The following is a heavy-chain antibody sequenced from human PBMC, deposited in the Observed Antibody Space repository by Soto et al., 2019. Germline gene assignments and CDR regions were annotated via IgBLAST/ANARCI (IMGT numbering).Heavy chain of an antibody. CDR1: GFTFSSYG. CDR2: IWYDGSNK. Sequence: PGGSLRLSCAASGFTFSSYGMHWVRQAPGKGLEWVAVIWYDGSNKYYADSVKGRFTISGDNSKNTLYLQMNSLRAEDTAVYYCARVNYYYGMDVWGQGTTVTVSS. J-gene: IGHJ6*02. CDR3: ARVNYYYGMDV. V-gene: IGHV3-33*01.